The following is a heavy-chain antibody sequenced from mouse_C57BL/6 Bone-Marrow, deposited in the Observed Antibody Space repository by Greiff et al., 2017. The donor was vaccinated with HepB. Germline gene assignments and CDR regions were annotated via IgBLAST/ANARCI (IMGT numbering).Heavy chain of an antibody. CDR3: ARGTYYSKGFAY. Sequence: VQLQQPGAELVKPGASVKLSCKASGYTFTSYWMHWVKQRPGRGLEWIGRIDPNSGGTTYNEKFKSKATLTVDKPSSTAYMQLSSLTSEDSAVYYCARGTYYSKGFAYWGQGTLVTVSA. J-gene: IGHJ3*01. D-gene: IGHD2-5*01. CDR1: GYTFTSYW. V-gene: IGHV1-72*01. CDR2: IDPNSGGT.